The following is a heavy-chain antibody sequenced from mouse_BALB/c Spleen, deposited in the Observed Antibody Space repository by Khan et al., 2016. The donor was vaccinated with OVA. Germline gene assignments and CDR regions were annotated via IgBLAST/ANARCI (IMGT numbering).Heavy chain of an antibody. CDR1: GFSFSRYS. Sequence: EVMLVESGGGLVKPGGSLKLSCAASGFSFSRYSMSWVRQTPEKRLEWVATISSGGTFTYYSDSVKGRFTISRDNANNTLFLQRSSLRSEDTAMYYCARHEGYYGYGQGDYWGQGTSVTVSS. V-gene: IGHV5-9-1*01. CDR2: ISSGGTFT. J-gene: IGHJ4*01. D-gene: IGHD2-2*01. CDR3: ARHEGYYGYGQGDY.